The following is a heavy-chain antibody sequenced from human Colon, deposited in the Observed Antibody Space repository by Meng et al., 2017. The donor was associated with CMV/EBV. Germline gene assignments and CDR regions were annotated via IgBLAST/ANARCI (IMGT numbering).Heavy chain of an antibody. CDR2: ISSSSSYI. V-gene: IGHV3-21*01. D-gene: IGHD2-15*01. CDR3: ARVRDSAIDY. J-gene: IGHJ4*02. Sequence: ETLSLTCAASGFTFSSYSMNWVRQAPGKGLEWVSSISSSSSYIYYADSVKGRFTISRDNAKNSLYLQMNSLRAEDTAVYYCARVRDSAIDYWGQGTLVTVSS. CDR1: GFTFSSYS.